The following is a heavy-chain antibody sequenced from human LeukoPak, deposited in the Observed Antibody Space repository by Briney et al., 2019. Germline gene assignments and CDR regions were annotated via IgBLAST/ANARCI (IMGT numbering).Heavy chain of an antibody. J-gene: IGHJ3*02. CDR1: GFTFSSYG. CDR3: ATDSFRGHYYEGAFDI. CDR2: INPKSGGT. D-gene: IGHD3-22*01. V-gene: IGHV1-2*02. Sequence: PGGSLRLSCAASGFTFSSYGMHWVRQAPGQGLEWMGWINPKSGGTNYAQKFQGRVTMTRDTTISTAYMEVSRLRSDDTAVYYCATDSFRGHYYEGAFDIWGQGTMVTVSS.